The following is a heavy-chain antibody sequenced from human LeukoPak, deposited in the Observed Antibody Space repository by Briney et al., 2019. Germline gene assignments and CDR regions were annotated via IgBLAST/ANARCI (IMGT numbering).Heavy chain of an antibody. CDR3: AKQWVDC. CDR1: GFTFSNYA. D-gene: IGHD1-26*01. V-gene: IGHV3-23*01. CDR2: ISESGDTT. Sequence: GGTLRLSCAASGFTFSNYAMNWVRQAPGKGLEWVSSISESGDTTHYADSVKGRFTISRDNAQNTLYLQMNTLRAEDTALYYCAKQWVDCWGQGTLVTVSS. J-gene: IGHJ4*02.